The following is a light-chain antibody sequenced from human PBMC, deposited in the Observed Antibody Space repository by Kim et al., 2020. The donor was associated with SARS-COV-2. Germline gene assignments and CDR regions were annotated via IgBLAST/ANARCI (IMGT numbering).Light chain of an antibody. J-gene: IGLJ1*01. CDR1: SSNIGSNY. CDR3: AAWDDSLSGYV. V-gene: IGLV1-47*02. CDR2: SNN. Sequence: ELTQPPSASGTPGQRVTISCSGSSSNIGSNYVYWYQQLPGTAPKLLIYSNNQRPSGVPDRFSGSKSGTSASLAISGLRSEDEADYYCAAWDDSLSGYVFGIGTKVTVL.